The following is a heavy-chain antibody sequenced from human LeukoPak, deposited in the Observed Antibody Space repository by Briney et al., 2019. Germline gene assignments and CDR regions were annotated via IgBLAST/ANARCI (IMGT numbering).Heavy chain of an antibody. CDR1: GGSISSGGYY. CDR2: IYYSGST. D-gene: IGHD3-3*01. J-gene: IGHJ4*02. CDR3: ARGSEWLSTDY. Sequence: SETLSLTCTVSGGSISSGGYYWSWISQHPGKGLEWIGYIYYSGSTYYNPSLKSRVTISVDTSKNQFSLKLSSVTAADTAVYYCARGSEWLSTDYWGQGTLVTVSS. V-gene: IGHV4-31*03.